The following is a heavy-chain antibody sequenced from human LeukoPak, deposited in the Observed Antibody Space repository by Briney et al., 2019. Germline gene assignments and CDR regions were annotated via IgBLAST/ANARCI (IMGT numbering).Heavy chain of an antibody. J-gene: IGHJ3*02. Sequence: GGSLRLSCAASGFTFSDYYMTWIRQAPGKGLEGVAGISYDGSNKYHADSVKGRFTISRENSKNTVYLQMNSLRVEDTAVYYCARPMTMSKDAFDIWGQGTMVTVSS. CDR3: ARPMTMSKDAFDI. CDR2: ISYDGSNK. CDR1: GFTFSDYY. V-gene: IGHV3-30-3*01. D-gene: IGHD4/OR15-4a*01.